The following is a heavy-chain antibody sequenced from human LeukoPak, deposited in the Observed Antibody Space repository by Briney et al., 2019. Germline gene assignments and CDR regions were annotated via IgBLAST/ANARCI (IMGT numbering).Heavy chain of an antibody. CDR2: ISAYNGNT. Sequence: ASVKVSCKASGYTFTSYGISWVRQAPGQGLEWMGWISAYNGNTNYAQKLQGSVTMTTDTSTSTAYMELRSLRSDDTAVYYCARDLSMVRGVIIGYWGQGTLVTVSS. D-gene: IGHD3-10*01. V-gene: IGHV1-18*01. CDR3: ARDLSMVRGVIIGY. CDR1: GYTFTSYG. J-gene: IGHJ4*02.